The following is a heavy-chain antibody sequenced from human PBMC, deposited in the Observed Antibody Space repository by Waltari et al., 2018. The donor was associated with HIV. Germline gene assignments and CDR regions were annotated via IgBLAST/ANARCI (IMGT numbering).Heavy chain of an antibody. CDR1: GDSVLTNNAT. CDR2: TYYRSKWFT. D-gene: IGHD6-19*01. CDR3: ARAVAGSNHFDL. J-gene: IGHJ2*01. Sequence: QVQLQQSGPGLVRPSQTLSVTCAISGDSVLTNNATWNWIRQSPSRGLQWLGRTYYRSKWFTDYAVSVKGRTTINHDTSKNQYTLQLNSVSREDTSIYYCARAVAGSNHFDLWGRGTLLTVSS. V-gene: IGHV6-1*01.